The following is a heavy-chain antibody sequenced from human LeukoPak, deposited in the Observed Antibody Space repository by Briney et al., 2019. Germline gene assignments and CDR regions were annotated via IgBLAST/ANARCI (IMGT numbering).Heavy chain of an antibody. V-gene: IGHV4-39*07. D-gene: IGHD6-13*01. CDR1: GGSISSSSYY. CDR2: IYYSGST. J-gene: IGHJ6*02. Sequence: PSETLSLTRTVSGGSISSSSYYWGWIRQPPGKGLEWIGSIYYSGSTYYNPSLKSRVTISVDTSKNQFSLKLSSVTAADTAVYYCARAAGSSWHYGMDVWGQGTTVTVSS. CDR3: ARAAGSSWHYGMDV.